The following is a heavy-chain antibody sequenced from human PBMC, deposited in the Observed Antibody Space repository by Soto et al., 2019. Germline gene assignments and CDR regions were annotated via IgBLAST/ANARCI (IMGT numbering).Heavy chain of an antibody. J-gene: IGHJ4*02. CDR1: GGTFSRYA. V-gene: IGHV1-69*13. D-gene: IGHD1-7*01. Sequence: SVKVSCKASGGTFSRYAISWVRQAPGQGLESMGGIIPIFGTAKYAQKFQGRVTITADESTSTAYMELSSLRSEDTAVYYCARVVSGTTGFFDYWGQGTLVTVSS. CDR3: ARVVSGTTGFFDY. CDR2: IIPIFGTA.